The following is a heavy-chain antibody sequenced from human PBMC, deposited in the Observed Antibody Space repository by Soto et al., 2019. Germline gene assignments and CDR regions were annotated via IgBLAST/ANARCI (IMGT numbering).Heavy chain of an antibody. D-gene: IGHD6-19*01. J-gene: IGHJ6*02. CDR3: TRGGGWLSGLDV. CDR1: GFTVRDNF. V-gene: IGHV3-66*01. Sequence: EMQLVESGGGLVQPEGSLRLSCAASGFTVRDNFMTWVRQAPGKGLEWVSVLYSGGSTHYADSVKGRFTISRDDSKNTLYLQMNSLKAEDTSVYYCTRGGGWLSGLDVWGQGTTVTVSS. CDR2: LYSGGST.